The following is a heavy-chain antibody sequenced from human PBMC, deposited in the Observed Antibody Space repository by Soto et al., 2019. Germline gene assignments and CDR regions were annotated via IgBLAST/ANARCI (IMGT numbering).Heavy chain of an antibody. J-gene: IGHJ4*02. CDR2: IYYSGST. CDR1: GGSVSSGSYY. Sequence: QVQLQESGPGLVKPSETLSLTCTVSGGSVSSGSYYWSWIRQPPGKGLEWIGYIYYSGSTNYNPSLKCRVTISVDTSKNQFSLKLSSVTAADTAVYYCAREGGPYGGNSFDYWGQGTLVTVSS. V-gene: IGHV4-61*01. CDR3: AREGGPYGGNSFDY. D-gene: IGHD2-15*01.